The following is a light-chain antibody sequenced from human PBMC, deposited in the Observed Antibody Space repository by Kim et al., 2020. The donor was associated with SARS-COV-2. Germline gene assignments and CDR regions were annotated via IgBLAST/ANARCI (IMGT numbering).Light chain of an antibody. CDR3: AAWDASLNGYV. CDR2: SFN. CDR1: SSNIGSNT. Sequence: QAVVTQPPSASGTPGQRVTISCSGSSSNIGSNTVNWYQQLPGTAPKLLIYSFNQRPSGVPDRFSGSKSGTSASLAISGLQSEDEADYYCAAWDASLNGYVLGTGTKVTVL. V-gene: IGLV1-44*01. J-gene: IGLJ1*01.